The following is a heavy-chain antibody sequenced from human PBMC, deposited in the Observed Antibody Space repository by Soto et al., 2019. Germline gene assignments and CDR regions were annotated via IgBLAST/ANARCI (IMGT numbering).Heavy chain of an antibody. Sequence: SSETLSLTCAVYGGSFSGYYWSWIRQPPGKGLEWIGEINHSGSTNYNPSLKSRVTISVDTSKNQFSLKLSSVTAADTAVYYCARDEVPDIVVVPAAMGVGWFDPWGQGTLVTVSS. CDR1: GGSFSGYY. CDR2: INHSGST. D-gene: IGHD2-2*01. V-gene: IGHV4-34*01. J-gene: IGHJ5*02. CDR3: ARDEVPDIVVVPAAMGVGWFDP.